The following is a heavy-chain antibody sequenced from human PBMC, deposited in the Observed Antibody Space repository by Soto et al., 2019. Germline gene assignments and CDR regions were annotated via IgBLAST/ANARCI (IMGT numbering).Heavy chain of an antibody. CDR1: GYTFSAYY. V-gene: IGHV1-2*02. CDR3: TRDPPNRDYYGMDV. Sequence: ASVKVSCKASGYTFSAYYIHWVRQAPGQGLEWMGWINPNSRGTKYAENFQGRVTLTRDTSISTAYMELSRLRSDDSAVYFCTRDPPNRDYYGMDVWGQGTTVTVYS. CDR2: INPNSRGT. J-gene: IGHJ6*02.